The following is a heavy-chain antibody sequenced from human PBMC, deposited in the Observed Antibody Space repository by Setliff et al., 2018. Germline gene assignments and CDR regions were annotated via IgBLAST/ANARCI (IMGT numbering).Heavy chain of an antibody. V-gene: IGHV1-18*01. CDR2: ISGYNGNT. Sequence: GASVKVSCKTSGYTSTNYGITWVRQAPGQGLEWLGWISGYNGNTNYAQKVQDRVTMTTDKSTSTAYMELRSLRFDDTAVYYCASAGWEQQLLYYFDYWGQGSRVAVSS. CDR3: ASAGWEQQLLYYFDY. D-gene: IGHD2-15*01. J-gene: IGHJ4*02. CDR1: GYTSTNYG.